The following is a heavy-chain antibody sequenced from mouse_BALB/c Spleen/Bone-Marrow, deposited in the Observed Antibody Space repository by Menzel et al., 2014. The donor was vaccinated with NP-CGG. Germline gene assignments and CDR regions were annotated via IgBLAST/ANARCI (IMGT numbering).Heavy chain of an antibody. Sequence: EVMLVESGGGLVKLGGSLKLSCAASGFTFSSYYMSWVRQTPEKRLELVAAINSNGGSAYYPDTVKSRFTISRDNAKNTLFLQMSSLKSEDTALYYCARHGGFGNYFDYWGQGTTLTVSS. V-gene: IGHV5-6-2*01. CDR3: ARHGGFGNYFDY. CDR1: GFTFSSYY. CDR2: INSNGGSA. J-gene: IGHJ2*01. D-gene: IGHD1-1*02.